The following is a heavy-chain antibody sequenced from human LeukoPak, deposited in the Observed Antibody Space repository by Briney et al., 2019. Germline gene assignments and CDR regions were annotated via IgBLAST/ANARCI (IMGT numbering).Heavy chain of an antibody. CDR3: AKGMKLLNFDC. V-gene: IGHV3-23*01. CDR1: GFTFNTNG. CDR2: IIDSGGNT. Sequence: PGGSLRLSCTASGFTFNTNGMSWARQAPGKGLEWVSSIIDSGGNTYYADSVKGRLTISRDNSKNTVHLQMSSLRAEDTAVYYCAKGMKLLNFDCWGQGTLVTVSS. J-gene: IGHJ4*02. D-gene: IGHD2-15*01.